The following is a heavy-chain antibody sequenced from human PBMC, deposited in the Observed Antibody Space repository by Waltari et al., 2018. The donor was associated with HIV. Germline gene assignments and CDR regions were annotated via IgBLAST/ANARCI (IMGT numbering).Heavy chain of an antibody. V-gene: IGHV4-59*01. CDR2: IYYSGST. D-gene: IGHD3-3*01. Sequence: QVQLQESGPGLVKPSETLSLTCTVSGGSISSYYWSWNRQPPGKGLEWIGYIYYSGSTNYNPSLKSRVTISVDTSKNQFSRKLSAVTGADTAVYYCARGPLGVVTLGHFDIWGQGTMVTVSS. CDR3: ARGPLGVVTLGHFDI. J-gene: IGHJ3*02. CDR1: GGSISSYY.